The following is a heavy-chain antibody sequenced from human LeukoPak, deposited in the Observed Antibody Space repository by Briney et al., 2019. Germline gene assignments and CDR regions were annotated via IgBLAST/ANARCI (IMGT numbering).Heavy chain of an antibody. Sequence: PSETLSLTCTVSGGSISSYYWSWIRQPPRKGLEWIGYIYYSGSTTYNPSLRSRVTISVDTSKNQFSLKLSSVTAAVTAVYYCARNSGYDFDLNRRGPQYYFDYWGQGTLVTVSS. J-gene: IGHJ4*02. CDR1: GGSISSYY. CDR2: IYYSGST. V-gene: IGHV4-59*01. D-gene: IGHD5-12*01. CDR3: ARNSGYDFDLNRRGPQYYFDY.